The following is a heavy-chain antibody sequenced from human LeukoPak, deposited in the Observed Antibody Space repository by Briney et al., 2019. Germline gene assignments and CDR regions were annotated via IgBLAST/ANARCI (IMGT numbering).Heavy chain of an antibody. CDR3: ARSNYYDSSGYELDY. J-gene: IGHJ4*02. CDR2: INPNSGGT. Sequence: ASVRVSCKASGYTFTGYYMHWVRQAPGQRLEWIGWINPNSGGTNYAQKFQGRVTMTRDTSISTAYMELSRLRSDDTAVYYCARSNYYDSSGYELDYWGQGTLVTVSS. V-gene: IGHV1-2*02. CDR1: GYTFTGYY. D-gene: IGHD3-22*01.